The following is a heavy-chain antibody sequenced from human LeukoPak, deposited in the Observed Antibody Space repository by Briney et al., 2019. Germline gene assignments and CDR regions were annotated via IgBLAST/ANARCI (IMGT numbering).Heavy chain of an antibody. V-gene: IGHV1-8*02. D-gene: IGHD3-3*01. CDR1: GYTSTSYA. Sequence: ASVKVSCKASGYTSTSYAMNWVRQATGQGLEWMGWMNPNSGNTGYAQRFQGRVTMTRNTSISTAYMELSSLRSEDTAVYYCAVTPYYDFWSGYYATNWFDPWGQGTLVTVSS. J-gene: IGHJ5*02. CDR2: MNPNSGNT. CDR3: AVTPYYDFWSGYYATNWFDP.